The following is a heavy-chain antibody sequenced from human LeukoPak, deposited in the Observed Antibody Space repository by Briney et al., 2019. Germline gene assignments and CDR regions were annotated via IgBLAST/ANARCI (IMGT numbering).Heavy chain of an antibody. D-gene: IGHD2-2*01. CDR1: GFTFSSNG. CDR3: ARDSAAVIVVGY. CDR2: IWYDGSKE. Sequence: GGSLRLSCAASGFTFSSNGMNWVRQAPGKGLEWVAIIWYDGSKEYYVDSVKGRFTISRDNSKNMVYLEMNSLRAEDTAVYYCARDSAAVIVVGYWGQGTLVTVSS. V-gene: IGHV3-33*01. J-gene: IGHJ4*02.